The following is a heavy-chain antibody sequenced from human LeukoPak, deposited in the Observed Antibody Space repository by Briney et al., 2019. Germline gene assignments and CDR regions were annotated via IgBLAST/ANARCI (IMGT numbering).Heavy chain of an antibody. CDR3: ARVTVVTPGVWFDY. J-gene: IGHJ4*02. CDR2: IKQDGSEK. V-gene: IGHV3-7*01. Sequence: PGGSLRLSCAASGFTFSSYWMSWVRQAPGKGLEWVANIKQDGSEKYYVHSVKGRFTISRDNAKNSLYLQMNSLRAEDTAVYYCARVTVVTPGVWFDYWGQGTLVTVSS. D-gene: IGHD4-23*01. CDR1: GFTFSSYW.